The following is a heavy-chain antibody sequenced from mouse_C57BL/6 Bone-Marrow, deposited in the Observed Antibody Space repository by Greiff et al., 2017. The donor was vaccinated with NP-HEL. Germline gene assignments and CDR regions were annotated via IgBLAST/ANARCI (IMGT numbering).Heavy chain of an antibody. J-gene: IGHJ1*03. Sequence: DVMLVESGGGLVQPGGSLSLSCAASGFTFTDYYMSWVHQPPGKALEWLGFIRNKANGYTTEYSASVKGRFTISRDNSQSILYLQMNALRAEDSATYYCERYQSYGSSFWYFDVWGTGTTVTVSS. CDR2: IRNKANGYTT. CDR3: ERYQSYGSSFWYFDV. V-gene: IGHV7-3*01. D-gene: IGHD1-1*01. CDR1: GFTFTDYY.